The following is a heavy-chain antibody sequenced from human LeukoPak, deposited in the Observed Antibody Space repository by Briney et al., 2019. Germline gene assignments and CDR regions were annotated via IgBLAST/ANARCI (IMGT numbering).Heavy chain of an antibody. J-gene: IGHJ3*02. CDR2: ISSSGSTI. Sequence: TGGSLRLSCAASGFTFSSYSMNWVRQAPGKGLEWVSYISSSGSTIYYADSVKGRFTISRDNAKNSLYLQMNSLRAEDTAVYYCARDTAVTTLFRSYAFDIWGQGTIVTVSS. V-gene: IGHV3-48*01. CDR3: ARDTAVTTLFRSYAFDI. D-gene: IGHD4-17*01. CDR1: GFTFSSYS.